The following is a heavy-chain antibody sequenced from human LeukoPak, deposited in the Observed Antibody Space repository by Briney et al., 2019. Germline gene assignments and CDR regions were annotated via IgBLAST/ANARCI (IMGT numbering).Heavy chain of an antibody. D-gene: IGHD2-2*01. CDR2: ISSGSTYI. V-gene: IGHV3-21*01. J-gene: IGHJ4*02. CDR3: AREISSSTSFDY. Sequence: GGSLRLSCAATGFSFSSYSMNWVRQAPGKGLEWVSSISSGSTYIYYADSVKGRFTISRDNAKNSLYLQVSTLRAEDTAVYYCAREISSSTSFDYWGQGTLVTVSS. CDR1: GFSFSSYS.